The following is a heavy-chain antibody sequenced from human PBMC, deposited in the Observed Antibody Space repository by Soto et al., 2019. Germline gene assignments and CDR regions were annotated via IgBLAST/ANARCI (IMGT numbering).Heavy chain of an antibody. CDR2: IFTRDSET. D-gene: IGHD3-10*01. CDR1: GHRFNNHW. CDR3: ARGYFDSGHGYDL. Sequence: PGESLKISCNGPGHRFNNHWIGWVRQTPGKGLEWMGLIFTRDSETKTSPSFQGHVSFSVDNSINTVYLQWTSLKTTDTGIYFCARGYFDSGHGYDLWGQGTLVTVS. J-gene: IGHJ5*02. V-gene: IGHV5-51*01.